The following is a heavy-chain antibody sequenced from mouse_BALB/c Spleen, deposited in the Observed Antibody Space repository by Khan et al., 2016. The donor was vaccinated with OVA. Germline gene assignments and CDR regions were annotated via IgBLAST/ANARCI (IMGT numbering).Heavy chain of an antibody. CDR2: IDPSDSAT. J-gene: IGHJ3*01. CDR3: ARNPFAY. V-gene: IGHV1-52*01. CDR1: GYTFTSYW. Sequence: QVQLQQPGAELVRPGASVKLSCEASGYTFTSYWMNWVKQSPEQGLEWIGRIDPSDSATHYTQNFKDKAILTVDKSSSTAYMQLSSLTSEDSAVYYCARNPFAYWGQGTLVTVSA.